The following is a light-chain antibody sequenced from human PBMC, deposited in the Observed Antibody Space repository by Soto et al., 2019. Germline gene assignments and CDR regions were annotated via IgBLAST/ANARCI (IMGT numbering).Light chain of an antibody. CDR2: DAS. V-gene: IGKV3-11*01. CDR1: QSVSSY. CDR3: QQRSSWPLT. J-gene: IGKJ4*01. Sequence: EIVLTQSPATLSLSPGERATLSCRASQSVSSYLAWYQQKPGQAPRLLIYDASDRATGIPGRFSGSGSGTDFTLTISSLEPEDFAVYYCQQRSSWPLTFGGGTKVAIK.